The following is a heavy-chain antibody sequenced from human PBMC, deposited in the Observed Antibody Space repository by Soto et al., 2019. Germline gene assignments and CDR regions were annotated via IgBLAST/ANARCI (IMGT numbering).Heavy chain of an antibody. D-gene: IGHD4-17*01. J-gene: IGHJ6*02. CDR2: IIPTYETS. V-gene: IGHV1-69*13. CDR1: GGSFSNHA. CDR3: ASDYGDRNYYYYGMDV. Sequence: SVKVSCKASGGSFSNHAISWVRQAPGQGLEWMGGIIPTYETSNYARQFQGRVKISADDSTSTAYMELSSLRFEDTAVYYRASDYGDRNYYYYGMDVWGQGTTVTVSS.